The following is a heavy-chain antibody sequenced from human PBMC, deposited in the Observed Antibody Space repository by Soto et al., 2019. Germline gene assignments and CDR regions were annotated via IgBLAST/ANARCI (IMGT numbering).Heavy chain of an antibody. D-gene: IGHD3-10*01. CDR3: ARGGIGWFDP. J-gene: IGHJ5*02. V-gene: IGHV1-18*01. Sequence: QAQLVQSGPEVKKPGASVKVSCKASGYTFTNFGVNWVRQAPGQGLEWMGWISGYNGHADYAQKFXXRVTMVIETSTNTVYMELRNLTSDDTAVYFCARGGIGWFDPWGQGALVSVSS. CDR1: GYTFTNFG. CDR2: ISGYNGHA.